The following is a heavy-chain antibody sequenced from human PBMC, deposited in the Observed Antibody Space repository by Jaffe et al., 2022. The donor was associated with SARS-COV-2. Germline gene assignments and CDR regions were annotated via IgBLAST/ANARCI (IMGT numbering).Heavy chain of an antibody. V-gene: IGHV3-30*04. CDR3: ARNTDGVTIDY. CDR1: GFTFSSYA. D-gene: IGHD5-18*01. Sequence: QVQLVESGGGVVQPGRSLRLSCAASGFTFSSYAMHWVRQAPGKGLEWVAVISYDGSNKYYADSVKGRFTISRDNSKNTLYLQMNSLRAEDTAVYYCARNTDGVTIDYWGQGTLVTVSS. J-gene: IGHJ4*02. CDR2: ISYDGSNK.